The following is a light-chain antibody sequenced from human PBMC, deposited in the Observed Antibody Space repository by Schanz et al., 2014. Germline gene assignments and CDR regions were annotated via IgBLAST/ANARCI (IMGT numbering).Light chain of an antibody. CDR2: DAS. J-gene: IGKJ1*01. Sequence: DIQMTQSPSTLSASVGDRVTITCRASRSIGSWLAWYQQKPGKAPKLLIYDASSLESGVPSRFSGSGSGTEFTLTISSLQSEDFAIYYCQQYHTSRTCGQGTKVEIK. CDR3: QQYHTSRT. CDR1: RSIGSW. V-gene: IGKV1-5*01.